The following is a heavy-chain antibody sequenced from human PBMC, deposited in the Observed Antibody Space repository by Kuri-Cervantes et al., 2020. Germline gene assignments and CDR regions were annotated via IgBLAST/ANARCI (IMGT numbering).Heavy chain of an antibody. CDR3: ARYHDSSGYYPFDY. CDR2: ISYDGSNK. V-gene: IGHV3-30*03. D-gene: IGHD3-22*01. J-gene: IGHJ4*02. CDR1: GFTFSSYS. Sequence: GGSLRLSCAASGFTFSSYSMNWVRQAPGKGLGWVAVISYDGSNKYYADSVKGRFTISRDNSKNTLYLQMNSLRAEDTAVYYCARYHDSSGYYPFDYWGQGTLVTVSS.